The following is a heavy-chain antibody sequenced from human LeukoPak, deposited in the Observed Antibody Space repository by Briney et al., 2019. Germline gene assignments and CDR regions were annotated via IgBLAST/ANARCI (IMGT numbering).Heavy chain of an antibody. V-gene: IGHV3-53*01. CDR2: IYSGGST. D-gene: IGHD6-13*01. CDR3: ARDSAYSSSWYRYYYYGMDV. Sequence: PGGSLRLSCAASGFTVSSNYMSWVRQAPGKGLEWVSVIYSGGSTYYADSVKGRFTISRDNPKNTLYLQMNSLRAEDTAVYYCARDSAYSSSWYRYYYYGMDVWGQGTTVTVSS. CDR1: GFTVSSNY. J-gene: IGHJ6*02.